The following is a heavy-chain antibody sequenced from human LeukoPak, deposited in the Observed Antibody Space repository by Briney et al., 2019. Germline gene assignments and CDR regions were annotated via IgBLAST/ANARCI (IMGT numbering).Heavy chain of an antibody. CDR1: GFTSSSYA. CDR3: GRVTMVRGVIKRYYYYGMDV. J-gene: IGHJ6*02. Sequence: GGSLRLSCAASGFTSSSYAMSWVRQAPGKGLEWVSAISGSGGSTYYADSVKGRLTISRDNSKNTLYLQMNSLRAEDTAVYYCGRVTMVRGVIKRYYYYGMDVWGQGTTVTVSS. D-gene: IGHD3-10*01. CDR2: ISGSGGST. V-gene: IGHV3-23*01.